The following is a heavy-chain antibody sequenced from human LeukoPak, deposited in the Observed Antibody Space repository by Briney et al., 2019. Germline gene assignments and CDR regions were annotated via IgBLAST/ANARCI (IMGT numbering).Heavy chain of an antibody. J-gene: IGHJ1*01. V-gene: IGHV3-21*01. Sequence: GGFLRLSCAASGFTFSNYNMNWVRQAPGKGLEWVSFISGSSEYIYYADSVKGRFTISRDNAKNSLYLQMNSLRAEDTAVYYCARGNSYDSSGYPEYFQNWGQGTLVTVSS. CDR2: ISGSSEYI. CDR1: GFTFSNYN. CDR3: ARGNSYDSSGYPEYFQN. D-gene: IGHD3-22*01.